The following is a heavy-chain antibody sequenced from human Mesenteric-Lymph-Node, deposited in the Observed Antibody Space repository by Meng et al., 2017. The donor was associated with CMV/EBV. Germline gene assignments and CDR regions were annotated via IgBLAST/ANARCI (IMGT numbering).Heavy chain of an antibody. D-gene: IGHD4-11*01. CDR3: AKAGTTGDSYFFDF. Sequence: GGSLRLSCAASGFTFSSYWMTWVRQAPGKGLEWVANIKQDGSEKYYVDSVKGRFTISRDNAKNSLYLQMNSLRAEDTAVYYCAKAGTTGDSYFFDFWGQGRLVTVSS. CDR2: IKQDGSEK. CDR1: GFTFSSYW. V-gene: IGHV3-7*03. J-gene: IGHJ4*02.